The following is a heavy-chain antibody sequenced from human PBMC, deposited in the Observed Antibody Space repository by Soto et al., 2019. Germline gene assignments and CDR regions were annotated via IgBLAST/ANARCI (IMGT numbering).Heavy chain of an antibody. V-gene: IGHV1-46*01. CDR1: GYTFTSYS. D-gene: IGHD6-13*01. CDR2: IIPSSGST. Sequence: ASVKVSCKASGYTFTSYSMHWVRHAPGQGLGWMGKIIPSSGSTSYAQKVQGRVTMTRDTSTSTVDMELSSLRSEDTAVYYCARWFRLGHGMNSSSWYETTFDYWGQGTLVTVSS. CDR3: ARWFRLGHGMNSSSWYETTFDY. J-gene: IGHJ4*02.